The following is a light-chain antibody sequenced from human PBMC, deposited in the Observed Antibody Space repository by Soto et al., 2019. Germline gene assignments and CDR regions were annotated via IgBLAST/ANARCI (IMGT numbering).Light chain of an antibody. V-gene: IGLV2-11*01. Sequence: QSVLTQPRSVSGSPGHSVTISCTGTSSDVGAYTHVSWYQQHPGKAPKSMIYDVSKRPSGVPDRFSGSKSGNTASLTISGLQAEDEADYSCCSYAGSYTFVFGSGTKVTV. CDR1: SSDVGAYTH. J-gene: IGLJ1*01. CDR2: DVS. CDR3: CSYAGSYTFV.